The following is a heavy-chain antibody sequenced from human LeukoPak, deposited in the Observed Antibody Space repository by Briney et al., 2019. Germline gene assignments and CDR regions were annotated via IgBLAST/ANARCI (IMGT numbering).Heavy chain of an antibody. D-gene: IGHD5-18*01. V-gene: IGHV3-30*02. CDR1: GFTFSSYG. CDR2: RRYDGNNK. CDR3: AKDAGLNSYGSWLDY. Sequence: GGSLRLPCATSGFTFSSYGVHWVRQAPGKGLEWVAFRRYDGNNKYYAESVEGRFTISRDNSNNTVYLHMNSLRTEDTAMYYCAKDAGLNSYGSWLDYWGQGTLVTVSS. J-gene: IGHJ4*02.